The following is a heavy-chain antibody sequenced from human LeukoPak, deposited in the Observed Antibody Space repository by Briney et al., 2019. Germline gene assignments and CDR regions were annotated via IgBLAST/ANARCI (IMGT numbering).Heavy chain of an antibody. D-gene: IGHD3-3*01. J-gene: IGHJ4*02. CDR1: GGSISSYY. CDR2: IYTSGST. Sequence: SETLSLTCTVSGGSISSYYWSWIRQPAGRGLEWIGRIYTSGSTNYNPSLKSRVTMSVDTSKNQFSLKLSSVTAADTAVYYCARDDFWSGHTDYWGQGTLVTVSS. CDR3: ARDDFWSGHTDY. V-gene: IGHV4-4*07.